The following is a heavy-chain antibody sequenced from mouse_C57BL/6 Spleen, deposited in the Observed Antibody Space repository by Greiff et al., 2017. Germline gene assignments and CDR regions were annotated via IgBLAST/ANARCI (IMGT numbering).Heavy chain of an antibody. CDR1: GYTFTDYY. CDR2: IFPGSGST. V-gene: IGHV1-75*01. D-gene: IGHD1-1*01. CDR3: ARDYYGSSLYAMDY. Sequence: LMESGPELVKPGASVKISCKASGYTFTDYYINWVKQRPGQGLEWIGWIFPGSGSTYYNEKFKGKATLTVDKSSSTAYMLLSSLTSEDSAVYFCARDYYGSSLYAMDYWGQGTSVTVSS. J-gene: IGHJ4*01.